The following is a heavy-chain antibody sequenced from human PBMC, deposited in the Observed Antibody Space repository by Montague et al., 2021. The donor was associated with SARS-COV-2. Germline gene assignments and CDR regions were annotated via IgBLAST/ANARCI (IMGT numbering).Heavy chain of an antibody. Sequence: SETLSLTCTVSGGSISGYYWSWIRQSPGKGLEWIGYIYYSGRTKXIPFLESRVTVSVDRSKNQVSLKLSSVTPADTAVYYCARLLRSCSNGVCRTYYYYAMDVWGQGTTVTVSS. CDR2: IYYSGRT. D-gene: IGHD2-8*01. V-gene: IGHV4-59*01. CDR1: GGSISGYY. J-gene: IGHJ6*02. CDR3: ARLLRSCSNGVCRTYYYYAMDV.